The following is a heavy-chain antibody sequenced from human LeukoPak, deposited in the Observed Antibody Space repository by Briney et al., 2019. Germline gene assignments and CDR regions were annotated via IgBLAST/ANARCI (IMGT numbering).Heavy chain of an antibody. D-gene: IGHD5-24*01. CDR1: GFTFSRYA. CDR2: ISDNGRDT. J-gene: IGHJ4*02. V-gene: IGHV3-64*01. CDR3: AREIGDGYNQRGTN. Sequence: PGGSLRLSCAASGFTFSRYAMHWVRQAPGKGLEYVSAISDNGRDTYYTKSVKGRFTISRDNSKNTLYLQMGSLRAEDMAVYYCAREIGDGYNQRGTNWGQGTLVTVSS.